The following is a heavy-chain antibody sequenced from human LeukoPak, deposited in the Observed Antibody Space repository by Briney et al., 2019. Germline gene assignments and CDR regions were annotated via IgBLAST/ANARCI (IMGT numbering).Heavy chain of an antibody. V-gene: IGHV1-69*13. Sequence: SVKVSCKASGGTFSSYAISWVRQAPGQGLEWMGGIIPIFGTANYAQKFQGRVTITADESTSTAYMELSSLRSEDTAVYYCARMGRVLHGVYYYYYYMDVWGKRTTVTVSS. J-gene: IGHJ6*03. D-gene: IGHD3-10*01. CDR3: ARMGRVLHGVYYYYYYMDV. CDR2: IIPIFGTA. CDR1: GGTFSSYA.